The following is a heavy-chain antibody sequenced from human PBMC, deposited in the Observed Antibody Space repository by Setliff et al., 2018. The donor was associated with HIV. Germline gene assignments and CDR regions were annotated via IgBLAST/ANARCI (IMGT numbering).Heavy chain of an antibody. CDR1: GFTFSSYE. CDR2: IYSGGST. V-gene: IGHV3-66*01. D-gene: IGHD1-20*01. J-gene: IGHJ6*02. Sequence: GGSLRLSCAASGFTFSSYEMSWVRQAPGKGLEWVSVIYSGGSTYYADSVKGRFTISRDNSKNTLYLQMNSLRAEDTAVYYCARDPGRYNGMDVWGQGTTVTVSS. CDR3: ARDPGRYNGMDV.